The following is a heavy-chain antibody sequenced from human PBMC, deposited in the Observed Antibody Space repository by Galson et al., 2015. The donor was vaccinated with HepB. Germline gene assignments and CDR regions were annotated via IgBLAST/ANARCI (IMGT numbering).Heavy chain of an antibody. V-gene: IGHV4-4*02. CDR2: IYYSGST. CDR1: GASISERNW. CDR3: AESGFHSFIY. Sequence: ETLSLTCAVSGASISERNWLSWVRQPPGKGLEWFGEIYYSGSTNYNPSLKNRVTISVDKSNNQISLRLTSVTAADTAIYYCAESGFHSFIYWGQGILVTVSS. J-gene: IGHJ4*02. D-gene: IGHD3-22*01.